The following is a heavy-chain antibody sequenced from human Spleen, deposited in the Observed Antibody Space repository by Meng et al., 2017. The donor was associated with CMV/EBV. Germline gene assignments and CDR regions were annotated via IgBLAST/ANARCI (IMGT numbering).Heavy chain of an antibody. J-gene: IGHJ3*02. CDR3: AKDHGNYDLERVLDI. CDR2: IRYDGSDE. Sequence: GESLKISYAASGFTFSSYGMHWVRQAPGKGLEWVAFIRYDGSDEYYADSVKGRFTISRDNSKNTLYVQMSSLRPEDTAVYFCAKDHGNYDLERVLDIWGQGTMVTVSS. D-gene: IGHD3-22*01. V-gene: IGHV3-30*02. CDR1: GFTFSSYG.